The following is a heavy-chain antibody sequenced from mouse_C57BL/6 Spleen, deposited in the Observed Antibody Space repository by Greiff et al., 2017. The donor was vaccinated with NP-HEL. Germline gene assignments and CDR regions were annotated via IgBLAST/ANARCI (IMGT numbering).Heavy chain of an antibody. J-gene: IGHJ3*01. Sequence: IQLQQPGAELVMPGASVKLSCKASGYTFTSYWMHWVKQRPGQGLEWIGEIDPSDSYTNYNQKFKGKSTLTVDKSSSTAYMQLSSLTSEDSAVYYCARGGDYYGSPFAYWGQGTLVTVSA. V-gene: IGHV1-69*01. CDR1: GYTFTSYW. CDR2: IDPSDSYT. D-gene: IGHD1-1*01. CDR3: ARGGDYYGSPFAY.